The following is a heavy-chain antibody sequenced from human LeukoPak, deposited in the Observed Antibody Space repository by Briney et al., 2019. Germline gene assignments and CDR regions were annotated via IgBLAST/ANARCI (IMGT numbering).Heavy chain of an antibody. CDR2: IKSDGSST. Sequence: GGSLRLSCAASGFTLSSYWIHWVRHAPGKGLVWVSTIKSDGSSTSYADSVKGRFTISRDNAKNTLYLHMTSLRAEDTAVYYCAKVPITMVRGVILYYFDYWGQGTLVTVSS. CDR1: GFTLSSYW. D-gene: IGHD3-10*01. CDR3: AKVPITMVRGVILYYFDY. J-gene: IGHJ4*02. V-gene: IGHV3-74*01.